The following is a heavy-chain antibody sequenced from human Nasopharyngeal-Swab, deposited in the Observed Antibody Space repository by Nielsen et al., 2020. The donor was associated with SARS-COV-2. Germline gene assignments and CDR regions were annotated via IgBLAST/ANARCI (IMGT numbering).Heavy chain of an antibody. Sequence: SVTVSCKASGCTFSSYAISWVRQAPGQGLEWMGGIIPIFGTADYAQKFQDRVTITADESTSTAYMELGSLRSEDTAVYYCARSGYSNSDIDYWGQGTLVTVSS. CDR3: ARSGYSNSDIDY. J-gene: IGHJ4*02. V-gene: IGHV1-69*13. CDR1: GCTFSSYA. CDR2: IIPIFGTA. D-gene: IGHD6-6*01.